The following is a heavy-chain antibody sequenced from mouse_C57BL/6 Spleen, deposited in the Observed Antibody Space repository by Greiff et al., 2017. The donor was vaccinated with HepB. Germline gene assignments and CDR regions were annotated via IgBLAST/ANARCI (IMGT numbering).Heavy chain of an antibody. V-gene: IGHV3-6*01. Sequence: EVKLMESGPGLVKPSQSLSLTCSVTGYSITSGYYWNWIRQFPGNKLEWMGYISYDGSNNYNPSLKNRISITRDTSKNQFFLKLNSVTTEDTATYYCARGGNYYAMDYWGQGTSVTVSS. CDR1: GYSITSGYY. CDR2: ISYDGSN. J-gene: IGHJ4*01. CDR3: ARGGNYYAMDY. D-gene: IGHD2-1*01.